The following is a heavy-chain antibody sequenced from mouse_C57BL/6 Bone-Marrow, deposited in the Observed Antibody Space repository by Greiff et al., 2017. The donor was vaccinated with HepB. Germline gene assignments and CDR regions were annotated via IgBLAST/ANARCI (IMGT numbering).Heavy chain of an antibody. Sequence: EVQLQQSGPELVKPGASVKISCKASGYTFTDYYMNWVKQSHGKSLEWIGDINPNNGGTSYNQKFKGKATLTVDKSSSTAYMELRSLTSEDSAVYYCERVPITTVVATDWYFDVWGTGTTVTVSS. J-gene: IGHJ1*03. CDR1: GYTFTDYY. V-gene: IGHV1-26*01. CDR3: ERVPITTVVATDWYFDV. D-gene: IGHD1-1*01. CDR2: INPNNGGT.